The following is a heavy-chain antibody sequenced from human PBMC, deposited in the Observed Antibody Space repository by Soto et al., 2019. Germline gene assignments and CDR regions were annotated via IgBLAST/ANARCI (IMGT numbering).Heavy chain of an antibody. D-gene: IGHD6-13*01. CDR1: GYTFTSYG. CDR3: ARDLTIAAAGTYYYYYGMDV. J-gene: IGHJ6*02. CDR2: ISAYNGNT. V-gene: IGHV1-18*01. Sequence: QVQLVQSGAEVKKPGASVKVSCKASGYTFTSYGISWVRQAPGQGLEWMGRISAYNGNTNDAQKLQGRVTMTTDTTTSTAYMELRSLRSDDTAVYYCARDLTIAAAGTYYYYYGMDVWGQGTTVTVSS.